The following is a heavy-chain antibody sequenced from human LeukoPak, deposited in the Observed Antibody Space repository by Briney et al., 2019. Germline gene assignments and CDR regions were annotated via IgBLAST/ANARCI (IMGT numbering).Heavy chain of an antibody. CDR2: INSDGSST. V-gene: IGHV3-74*01. J-gene: IGHJ5*02. D-gene: IGHD6-13*01. CDR3: ARDPFGRSSSWYTEAGWFDP. CDR1: GFTFSSYW. Sequence: GGSLRLSCAASGFTFSSYWMHWVRQAPGKGLVWVSRINSDGSSTSYADSVKGRFTISRDNAKNTLYLQMNSLRAEDTAVYYCARDPFGRSSSWYTEAGWFDPWGQGTLVTVSS.